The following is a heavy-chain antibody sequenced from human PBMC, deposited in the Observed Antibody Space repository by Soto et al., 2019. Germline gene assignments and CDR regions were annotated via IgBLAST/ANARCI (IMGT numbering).Heavy chain of an antibody. CDR3: ARDYMLRGRDSNWFDR. CDR1: GFSFSSSL. CDR2: INSDGSST. D-gene: IGHD3-10*01. V-gene: IGHV3-74*01. Sequence: SLSCAASGFSFSSSLMHWVRQGPGKGLVWVSRINSDGSSTKYVYSVQGRFTISRDNAKNTLYLQMNNLRAEDTAVYYCARDYMLRGRDSNWFDRWGDGTLVTVSS. J-gene: IGHJ5*02.